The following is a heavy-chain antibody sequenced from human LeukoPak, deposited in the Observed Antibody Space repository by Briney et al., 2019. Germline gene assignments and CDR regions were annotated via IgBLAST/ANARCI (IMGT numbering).Heavy chain of an antibody. CDR2: IYYSGST. D-gene: IGHD3-22*01. CDR3: ARNPGYYYDSSGYYSNWFDP. Sequence: PSETLSLTCTVSGGSISSYYWSWIRQPPGKGLEWIGYIYYSGSTNHNPSLKSRVTISVDTSKNQFSLKLSSVTAADTAVYYCARNPGYYYDSSGYYSNWFDPWGQGTLVTVSS. J-gene: IGHJ5*02. CDR1: GGSISSYY. V-gene: IGHV4-59*01.